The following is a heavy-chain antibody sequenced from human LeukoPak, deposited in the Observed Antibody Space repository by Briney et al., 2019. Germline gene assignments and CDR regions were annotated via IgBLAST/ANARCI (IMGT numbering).Heavy chain of an antibody. CDR2: IKQDGSEK. J-gene: IGHJ5*02. CDR3: ARDDEIPAATNWFDP. Sequence: GGSLRLSCAASGFTFSGYWMSWVRQAPGKGLEWVANIKQDGSEKYYVDSVKGRFTISRDNAKNSLYLQMNSLRAEDTAVYYCARDDEIPAATNWFDPWGQGTLVTVSS. D-gene: IGHD2-2*01. CDR1: GFTFSGYW. V-gene: IGHV3-7*01.